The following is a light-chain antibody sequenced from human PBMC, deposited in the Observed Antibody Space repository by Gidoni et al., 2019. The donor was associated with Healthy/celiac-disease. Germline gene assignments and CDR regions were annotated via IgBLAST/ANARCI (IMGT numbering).Light chain of an antibody. CDR1: QSISSY. Sequence: DIQMTQSPSSLSASVGDRVTITCRASQSISSYLTWYQQKPGKAPKLLIYAASSLQSWVPSRFSGSGSGTDFTLTISSLQPEDFATYYCQQSYSTLFTFGPGTKVDIK. CDR2: AAS. V-gene: IGKV1-39*01. J-gene: IGKJ3*01. CDR3: QQSYSTLFT.